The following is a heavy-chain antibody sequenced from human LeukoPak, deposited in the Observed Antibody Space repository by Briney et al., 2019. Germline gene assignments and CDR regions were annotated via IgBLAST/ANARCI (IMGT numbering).Heavy chain of an antibody. J-gene: IGHJ4*02. CDR2: IYYSGST. CDR3: ARNRVVAAPNFDY. CDR1: GGSISSYY. Sequence: LQTLSLTCTVSGGSISSYYWSWIRQPPGKGLEWIGYIYYSGSTNYNPSLKSRVTISVDTSKNQFSLKLSSVTAADTAVYYCARNRVVAAPNFDYWGQGTLVTVSS. V-gene: IGHV4-59*01. D-gene: IGHD2-15*01.